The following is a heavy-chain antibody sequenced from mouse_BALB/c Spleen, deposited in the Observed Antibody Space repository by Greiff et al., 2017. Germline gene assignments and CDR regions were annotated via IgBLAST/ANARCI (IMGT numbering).Heavy chain of an antibody. Sequence: SGPELVKPGASVKMSCKASGYTFTSYVMHWVKQKPGQGLEWIGYINPYNDGTKYNEKFKGKATLTSDKSSSTAYMELSSLTSEDSAVYYCARKYGNYGFAYWGQGTLVTVSA. D-gene: IGHD2-10*02. CDR1: GYTFTSYV. CDR3: ARKYGNYGFAY. CDR2: INPYNDGT. V-gene: IGHV1-14*01. J-gene: IGHJ3*01.